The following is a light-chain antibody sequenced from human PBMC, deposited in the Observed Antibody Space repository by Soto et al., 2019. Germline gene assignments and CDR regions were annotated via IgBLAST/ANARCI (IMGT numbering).Light chain of an antibody. CDR3: HQYNFWPT. CDR2: GTS. CDR1: QSVSNN. V-gene: IGKV3-15*01. J-gene: IGKJ1*01. Sequence: EIVLTQSPRTLSLSPGERATLSCRASQSVSNNYLAWYQQKPGQAPRLLIYGTSTRATGIPARFSGSGSGTEFTLTISSLQSEDFAVYYCHQYNFWPTFGQGTKVDIK.